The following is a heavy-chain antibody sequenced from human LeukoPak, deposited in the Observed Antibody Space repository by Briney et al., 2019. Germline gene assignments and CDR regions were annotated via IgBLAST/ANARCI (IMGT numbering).Heavy chain of an antibody. V-gene: IGHV3-33*01. J-gene: IGHJ4*02. CDR1: GFTFSSYG. CDR2: IWYDGSNK. D-gene: IGHD6-19*01. Sequence: GGSLRLSCAASGFTFSSYGMHWVRQAPCKGLEWVAVIWYDGSNKYYADSVRGGFAISRDNSKNTLYLHMNRLRAEDTAVYYFARDSWYSSGWFDYWGQGTLVTVSS. CDR3: ARDSWYSSGWFDY.